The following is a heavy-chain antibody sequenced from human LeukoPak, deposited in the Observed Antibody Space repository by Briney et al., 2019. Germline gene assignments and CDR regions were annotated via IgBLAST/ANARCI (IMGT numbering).Heavy chain of an antibody. D-gene: IGHD2-2*01. CDR2: ISSSNDYI. V-gene: IGHV3-21*01. J-gene: IGHJ4*02. CDR3: LRDLVPAGY. CDR1: GFTFTSHS. Sequence: GGSLRLSCAVSGFTFTSHSMNWVRQAPGKGLEWVSSISSSNDYIYYADSVKGRFTISRDNAKNSLYLQMNSLRAEDTAVYYCLRDLVPAGYWGQGTLVTVSS.